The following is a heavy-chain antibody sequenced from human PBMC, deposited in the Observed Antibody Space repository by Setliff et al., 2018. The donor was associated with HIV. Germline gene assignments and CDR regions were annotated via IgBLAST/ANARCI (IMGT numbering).Heavy chain of an antibody. CDR1: GFTFSSYS. Sequence: PGGSLRLSCAASGFTFSSYSMNWVRQAPGKGLEWVSSISSSSRYIYYADSVKGRFTISRDKAKNSLYLQMNSLRAEDTAVYYCSRDSRARGYSYGSPDYWGQGTLVTVSS. J-gene: IGHJ4*02. CDR3: SRDSRARGYSYGSPDY. CDR2: ISSSSRYI. D-gene: IGHD5-18*01. V-gene: IGHV3-21*01.